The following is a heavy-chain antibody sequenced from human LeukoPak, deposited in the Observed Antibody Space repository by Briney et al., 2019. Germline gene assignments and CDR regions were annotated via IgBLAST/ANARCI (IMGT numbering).Heavy chain of an antibody. CDR1: GGSITYSY. V-gene: IGHV4-4*09. D-gene: IGHD5-18*01. CDR3: ARQVRYTNDAQDAYYFDY. Sequence: SETLSLTCTVSGGSITYSYWSWIRQPPGKGQEWIGYIYTRGTTNTNPPPNSHAHISVDTSQNQFSLRLTSVNAADKAVYYCARQVRYTNDAQDAYYFDYWGPGNLVTVSS. CDR2: IYTRGTT. J-gene: IGHJ4*02.